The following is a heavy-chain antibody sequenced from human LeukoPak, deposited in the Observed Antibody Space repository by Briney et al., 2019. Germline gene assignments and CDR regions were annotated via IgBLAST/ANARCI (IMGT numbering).Heavy chain of an antibody. V-gene: IGHV3-30*19. J-gene: IGHJ5*02. Sequence: GRSLRLSCAASGFTFSSYGMHWVRQAPGNGLEWVAVISYDGSNKYYADSVKGRFTISRDNSKNTLYLQMNSLRAEDTAVYYCAREGRKWELLSNWFDPWGQGTLVTVSS. CDR1: GFTFSSYG. D-gene: IGHD1-26*01. CDR3: AREGRKWELLSNWFDP. CDR2: ISYDGSNK.